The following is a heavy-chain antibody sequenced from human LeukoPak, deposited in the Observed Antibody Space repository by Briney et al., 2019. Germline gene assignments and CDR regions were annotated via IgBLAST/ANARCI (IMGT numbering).Heavy chain of an antibody. J-gene: IGHJ4*02. Sequence: ASVKVSCKASGYTFANYGISWVRQAPGQGLGWMGWISVYNGNRKSAQKFQGRVTLTTDTSTSTADLELRSLRSDDTAVYYCAREDKWLDFDSWGQGTLVTVSS. CDR2: ISVYNGNR. V-gene: IGHV1-18*04. CDR3: AREDKWLDFDS. D-gene: IGHD6-19*01. CDR1: GYTFANYG.